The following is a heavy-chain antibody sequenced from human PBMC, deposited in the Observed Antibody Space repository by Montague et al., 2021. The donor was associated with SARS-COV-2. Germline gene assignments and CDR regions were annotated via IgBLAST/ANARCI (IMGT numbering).Heavy chain of an antibody. CDR3: ARGRQHINMVVVVVTGGEYYFDX. D-gene: IGHD3-22*01. V-gene: IGHV4-34*01. CDR2: INHRGST. Sequence: SETLSLTRAVYDGSFSDYSWTWIRQPPGKGLEWIGEINHRGSTNYNPPLKSRVTISVDTSKNQFSLKMTSVTAADTAVYYCARGRQHINMVVVVVTGGEYYFDXWGQGTLVAVSS. CDR1: DGSFSDYS. J-gene: IGHJ4*02.